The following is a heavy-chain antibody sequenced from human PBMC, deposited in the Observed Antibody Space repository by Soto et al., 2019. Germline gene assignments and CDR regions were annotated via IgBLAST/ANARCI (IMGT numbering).Heavy chain of an antibody. Sequence: ASVKVSCKASGYTFTSYYMHWVRQAPGQGLEWMGIINPSGGSTSYAQKFQGRVTMTRDTSTSTVYMELSSLRSEDTAVYYCARERYYYDSSGYYENYYYGMDVWGQGTTVTVSS. V-gene: IGHV1-46*01. CDR1: GYTFTSYY. CDR2: INPSGGST. D-gene: IGHD3-22*01. CDR3: ARERYYYDSSGYYENYYYGMDV. J-gene: IGHJ6*02.